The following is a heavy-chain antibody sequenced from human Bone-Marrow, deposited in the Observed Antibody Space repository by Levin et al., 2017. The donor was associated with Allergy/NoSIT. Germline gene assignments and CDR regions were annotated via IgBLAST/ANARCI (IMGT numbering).Heavy chain of an antibody. CDR1: GFIFTDYF. J-gene: IGHJ4*02. CDR3: ARDRAASAVAGPYYFDY. V-gene: IGHV3-21*01. D-gene: IGHD6-19*01. Sequence: SGGSLRLSCAASGFIFTDYFMTWIRQAPGKGLEWVSSISSRSNYIYYADSVKGRFTISRDNAKHSLYLQMNSLRVDDTAVYYCARDRAASAVAGPYYFDYWGQGTLVTVSS. CDR2: ISSRSNYI.